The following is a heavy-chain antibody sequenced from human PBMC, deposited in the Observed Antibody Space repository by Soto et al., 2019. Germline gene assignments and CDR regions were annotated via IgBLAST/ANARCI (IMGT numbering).Heavy chain of an antibody. CDR2: IKEDGSEI. D-gene: IGHD3-16*01. CDR1: GFTYSSYW. Sequence: GSLRLSCAASGFTYSSYWMSWVRQAPGKGLEWVANIKEDGSEIYSVDSVKGRFTFSRDNAKNSLYLQMISLRAEDTAVYYCARVRTGGNYFDYWGQGT. V-gene: IGHV3-7*01. CDR3: ARVRTGGNYFDY. J-gene: IGHJ4*02.